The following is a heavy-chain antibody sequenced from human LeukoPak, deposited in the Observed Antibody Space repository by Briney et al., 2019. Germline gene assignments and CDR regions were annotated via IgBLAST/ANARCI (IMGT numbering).Heavy chain of an antibody. D-gene: IGHD3-22*01. CDR3: ARGVTMIVVVNRHDAFDI. J-gene: IGHJ3*02. CDR1: GGSISSSSYY. CDR2: IYYSGST. Sequence: SETLSLTCTVSGGSISSSSYYWGWIRQPPGKGLEWIGSIYYSGSTYYNPSLKSRVTISVDTSKNQFSLKLSSVTAADTAVYYCARGVTMIVVVNRHDAFDIWGQGTMVTVSS. V-gene: IGHV4-39*07.